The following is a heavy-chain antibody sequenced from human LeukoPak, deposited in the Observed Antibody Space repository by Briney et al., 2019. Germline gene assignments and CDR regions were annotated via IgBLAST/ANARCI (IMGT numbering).Heavy chain of an antibody. CDR1: GGSISIYY. V-gene: IGHV4-59*08. D-gene: IGHD2-15*01. J-gene: IGHJ4*02. Sequence: SETLSLTCTVSGGSISIYYWSWIRQPPGKGLEWIGYIYYSGSTNYNPSLKRRVTISVDTSKNQFSLKLSSVTAADTAVYYCASDPSGGNYFDYWGQGTLVTVSS. CDR2: IYYSGST. CDR3: ASDPSGGNYFDY.